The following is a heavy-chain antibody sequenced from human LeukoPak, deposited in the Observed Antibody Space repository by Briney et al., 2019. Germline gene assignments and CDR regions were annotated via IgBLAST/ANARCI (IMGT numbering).Heavy chain of an antibody. D-gene: IGHD3-16*01. CDR3: ARDDDRHSFDY. Sequence: QTGGSLRLSCAASGFTFSSYGMHWVRQAPGKGLEWVAVIWYDGSNKYYADSVKGRFTISRDNSKNTLYLQMNSLRAEDTSEYYCARDDDRHSFDYWGQGTLVTVSS. J-gene: IGHJ4*02. V-gene: IGHV3-33*01. CDR2: IWYDGSNK. CDR1: GFTFSSYG.